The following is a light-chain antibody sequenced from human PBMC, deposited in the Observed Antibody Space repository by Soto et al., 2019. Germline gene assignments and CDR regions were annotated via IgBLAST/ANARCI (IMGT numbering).Light chain of an antibody. CDR3: QQYGSSPLT. CDR2: GAS. Sequence: EIVLTQSPGTLSLSPGERATLSCRASQSVTSSYLAWYQQKPGQAPRLLIYGASSRATGSPDRFSGSGSGTDFTSNNSRPEPEDFAVYYCQQYGSSPLTLGGGTKVEIK. J-gene: IGKJ4*01. CDR1: QSVTSSY. V-gene: IGKV3-20*01.